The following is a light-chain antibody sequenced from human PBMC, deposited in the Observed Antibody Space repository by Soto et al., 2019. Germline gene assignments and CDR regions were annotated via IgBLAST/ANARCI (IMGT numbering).Light chain of an antibody. J-gene: IGLJ1*01. CDR3: SSYAGSNNYV. CDR1: SSDVGGYNS. V-gene: IGLV2-8*01. CDR2: EVS. Sequence: QSVLTQPPSASGSPGQSVTLSCTGTSSDVGGYNSVSWYQQHPGKAPKLMIYEVSKRPSGVPDRFSGSKSGNTASLTVSGLQAEDEADYYRSSYAGSNNYVFGTGT.